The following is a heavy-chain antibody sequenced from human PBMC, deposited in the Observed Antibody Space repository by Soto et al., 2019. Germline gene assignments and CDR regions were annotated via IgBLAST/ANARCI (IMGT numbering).Heavy chain of an antibody. CDR3: TSRGTT. J-gene: IGHJ2*01. Sequence: VQLLESGGGLVQPGGSLRLSCAASGFAFSSYAMNWVRQAPGKGLEWVSGIRSNGGTTYYADSVKGRFTISRDNSKSILYLEMNSLRAEDTAAYYCTSRGTTWGRGSLVIVSS. D-gene: IGHD1-1*01. CDR1: GFAFSSYA. CDR2: IRSNGGTT. V-gene: IGHV3-23*01.